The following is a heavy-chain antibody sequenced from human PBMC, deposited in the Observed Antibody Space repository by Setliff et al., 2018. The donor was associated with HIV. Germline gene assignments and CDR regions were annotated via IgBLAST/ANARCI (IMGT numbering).Heavy chain of an antibody. CDR3: ARENGRTNYYYYYGMDV. CDR2: INHSGST. J-gene: IGHJ6*02. V-gene: IGHV4-34*01. Sequence: SETLSLTCAVYGGSFSGYYWSWIRQPPGKGLEWIGEINHSGSTYYNPSLKSRVTISVDTSKNQFSLKLRSVTAADTAVYYCARENGRTNYYYYYGMDVWGQGTTVTVSS. CDR1: GGSFSGYY.